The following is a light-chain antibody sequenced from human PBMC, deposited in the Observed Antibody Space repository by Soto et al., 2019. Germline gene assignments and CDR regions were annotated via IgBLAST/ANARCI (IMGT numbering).Light chain of an antibody. CDR3: QQTFSAPGT. V-gene: IGKV1-39*01. Sequence: DIQMTQSPSSLSASVGDRVSVTCRTSQNITKFLNWYQEKPGKAPKVLIYVTSILENGVPSRFSGSGSGTHFTLSISSLQPEDFATYYCQQTFSAPGTFGPGTRVEVK. CDR1: QNITKF. CDR2: VTS. J-gene: IGKJ1*01.